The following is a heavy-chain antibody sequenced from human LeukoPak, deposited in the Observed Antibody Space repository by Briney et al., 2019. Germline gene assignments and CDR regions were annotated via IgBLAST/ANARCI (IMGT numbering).Heavy chain of an antibody. J-gene: IGHJ3*02. CDR2: INPNSGAT. V-gene: IGHV1-2*02. CDR3: ARDWGECTSSGCRNPGLAFDI. CDR1: GYSCTSYG. Sequence: GASVKISCKASGYSCTSYGISWVRQAPGQGLEWVGWINPNSGATNYAQKFQGRATMTRDTSISTAYMELRRLKSDDTAVYHCARDWGECTSSGCRNPGLAFDIWGQGTIVTVSS. D-gene: IGHD2-2*01.